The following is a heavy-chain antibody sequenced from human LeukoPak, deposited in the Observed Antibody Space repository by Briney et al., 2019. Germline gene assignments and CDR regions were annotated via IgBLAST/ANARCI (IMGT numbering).Heavy chain of an antibody. CDR2: IYTSGST. CDR1: GGSISSGSYY. Sequence: SETLSLTCTVSGGSISSGSYYWSWTRQPAGKGLEWIGRIYTSGSTNYNPSLKSRVTISVDTSKNQFSLKLSSVTAADTAVYYCARDGGRWLQPLDYWGQGTLVTVSS. V-gene: IGHV4-61*02. J-gene: IGHJ4*02. CDR3: ARDGGRWLQPLDY. D-gene: IGHD5-24*01.